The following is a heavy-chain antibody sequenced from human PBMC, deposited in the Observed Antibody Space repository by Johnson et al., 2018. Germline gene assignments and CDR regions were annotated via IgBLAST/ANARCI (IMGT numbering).Heavy chain of an antibody. D-gene: IGHD4-17*01. CDR1: GFSFSTYW. J-gene: IGHJ4*02. V-gene: IGHV3-74*01. CDR2: INGDESYV. CDR3: PTTLTTPTLAFDQ. Sequence: VQLQESGGGLVQPWGSLRLSCTASGFSFSTYWIHWVRQAPGQGLVWVSRINGDESYVNYVDSVKGRFTLSRDNAKSTVYLQMNSLRAEDTGVYFWPTTLTTPTLAFDQWCQGTLVTVSS.